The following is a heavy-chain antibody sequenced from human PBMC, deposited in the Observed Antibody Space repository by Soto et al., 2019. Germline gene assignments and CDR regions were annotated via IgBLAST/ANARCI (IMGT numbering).Heavy chain of an antibody. CDR1: GFTFSSYA. CDR3: AREYSSAWKTFDY. D-gene: IGHD6-19*01. J-gene: IGHJ4*02. V-gene: IGHV3-23*01. CDR2: ISGSGAST. Sequence: EVQLLESGGGLVQPGGSLRLSCAASGFTFSSYAMSWVRQAPGKGLGWVSAISGSGASTYYADSVKGRSTISRHNAKNTLSRQMNSLGADDTAVYYCAREYSSAWKTFDYWGQGTLVTVSS.